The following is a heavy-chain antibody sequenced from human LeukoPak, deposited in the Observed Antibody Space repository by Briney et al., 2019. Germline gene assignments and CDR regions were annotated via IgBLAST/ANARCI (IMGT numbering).Heavy chain of an antibody. D-gene: IGHD3-16*01. CDR3: ARAPIPYDRSRTDYRFDP. Sequence: SETLSLTCGVSGGSISSYYWSWIRQPPGKGLEWIGYIYYSGSTNYNPSLKSRVTISLDTSKSQFSLKLASVTAADTAVYYCARAPIPYDRSRTDYRFDPWGQGTLVTVAS. CDR2: IYYSGST. V-gene: IGHV4-59*01. CDR1: GGSISSYY. J-gene: IGHJ5*02.